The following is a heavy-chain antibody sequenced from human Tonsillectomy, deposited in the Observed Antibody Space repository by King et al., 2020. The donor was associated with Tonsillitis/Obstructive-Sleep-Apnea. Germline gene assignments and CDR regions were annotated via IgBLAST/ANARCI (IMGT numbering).Heavy chain of an antibody. J-gene: IGHJ6*03. Sequence: VTLKESGPVLVKPTETLTLTCTVSGFSLSNARMGVSWIRQPPGRALEWLAHIFSNDHKSYSTSLKSRLAISKDTSKSQVVLTMTNMDPVDTGTYYCARIRPELSYYYYYLDVWGKGTTVTVSS. D-gene: IGHD1-14*01. CDR3: ARIRPELSYYYYYLDV. CDR1: GFSLSNARMG. CDR2: IFSNDHK. V-gene: IGHV2-26*01.